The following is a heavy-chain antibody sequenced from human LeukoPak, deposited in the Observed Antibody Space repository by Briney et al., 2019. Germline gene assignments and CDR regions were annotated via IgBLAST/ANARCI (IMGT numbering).Heavy chain of an antibody. D-gene: IGHD3-10*01. J-gene: IGHJ3*02. V-gene: IGHV3-20*04. CDR2: INWNGGST. Sequence: GGSLRLSCAASGFTFDDYGMSWVRQAPGKGLEWVSGINWNGGSTGYADSVDGRFTISRDNAKNSLYLQMNSLRAEDTALYYCARSAYWFGESVGAFDIWGQGTMVTVSS. CDR1: GFTFDDYG. CDR3: ARSAYWFGESVGAFDI.